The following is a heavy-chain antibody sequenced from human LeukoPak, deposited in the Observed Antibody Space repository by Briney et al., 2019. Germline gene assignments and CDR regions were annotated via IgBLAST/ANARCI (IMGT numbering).Heavy chain of an antibody. V-gene: IGHV4-4*07. J-gene: IGHJ4*02. CDR3: AGMYYDILTGQSDY. CDR1: GGSISSYY. D-gene: IGHD3-9*01. CDR2: IYTCGST. Sequence: SETLSLTCTVSGGSISSYYWSWIRQPAGKGLEWIGRIYTCGSTNYNPSLKSRVTMSVDTSKNQFSLKLSSVTAADTAVYYCAGMYYDILTGQSDYWGQGTLVTVSS.